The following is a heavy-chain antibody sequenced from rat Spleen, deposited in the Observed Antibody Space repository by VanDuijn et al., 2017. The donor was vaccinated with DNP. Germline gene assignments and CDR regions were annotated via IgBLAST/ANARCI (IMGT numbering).Heavy chain of an antibody. CDR2: ISYDGSRT. Sequence: EVQLVESGGGLVQPGRSLKLSCAASGFTFSNYYMAWVLQAPTKGLEWVASISYDGSRTYYRDSVKGRFTISRDNAKSTLYLQMNSLRSEDTATYFCARGSGTYYWYFDFWGPGTMVTVSS. CDR3: ARGSGTYYWYFDF. J-gene: IGHJ1*01. V-gene: IGHV5-22*01. CDR1: GFTFSNYY. D-gene: IGHD5-1*01.